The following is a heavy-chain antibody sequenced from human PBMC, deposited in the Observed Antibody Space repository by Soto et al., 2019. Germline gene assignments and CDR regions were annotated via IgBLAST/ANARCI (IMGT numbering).Heavy chain of an antibody. Sequence: PGGSLRHSCAASGFTFSSYGMHWVRQAPGKGLEWVAVISYDGSNKYYADSVKGRFTISRDNSKNTLYLQMNSLRAEDTAVYYCAKGVRYSSGWYPGWVLRSYGMDVWGQGTAVTVSS. V-gene: IGHV3-30*18. CDR3: AKGVRYSSGWYPGWVLRSYGMDV. D-gene: IGHD6-19*01. CDR1: GFTFSSYG. CDR2: ISYDGSNK. J-gene: IGHJ6*02.